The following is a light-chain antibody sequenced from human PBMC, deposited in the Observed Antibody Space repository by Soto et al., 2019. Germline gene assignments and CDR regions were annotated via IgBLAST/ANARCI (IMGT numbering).Light chain of an antibody. CDR1: QSISSW. J-gene: IGKJ3*01. Sequence: DIQMTPSPSILSASVGDRVTITCRASQSISSWLAWYQQKPGKAPKLLIYKASSLESGVPSRFSGSGSGTEFTLTISSLQPDDFANYYCQQSFTFGPGTKVDIK. CDR3: QQSFT. V-gene: IGKV1-5*03. CDR2: KAS.